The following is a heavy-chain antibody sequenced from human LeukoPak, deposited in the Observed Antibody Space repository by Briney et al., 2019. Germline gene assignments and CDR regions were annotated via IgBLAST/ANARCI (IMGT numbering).Heavy chain of an antibody. D-gene: IGHD6-6*01. J-gene: IGHJ5*02. Sequence: PSETLSLTCAVYGGSFSGYYWSWIRQPPGKGLEWIGEINHSGSTNYNPSLKSRVTISVDTSRNQFSLKVSSVTAADTAVYYCAREAARGVSPWGQGTLVTVSS. V-gene: IGHV4-34*01. CDR3: AREAARGVSP. CDR1: GGSFSGYY. CDR2: INHSGST.